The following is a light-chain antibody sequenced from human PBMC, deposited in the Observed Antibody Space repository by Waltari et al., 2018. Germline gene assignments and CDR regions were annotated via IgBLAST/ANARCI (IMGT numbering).Light chain of an antibody. J-gene: IGLJ1*01. CDR1: SNDIGSYKL. V-gene: IGLV2-23*02. Sequence: QSALTHPVSVSGSPGQSITISCTGTSNDIGSYKLVAWYQQRQGKPPKLIVYEVCKRPSGVSNRFSGSRSGNTASLTIAGLQADDEADYHCCSYAGNSRGVFGTGTKVTVL. CDR2: EVC. CDR3: CSYAGNSRGV.